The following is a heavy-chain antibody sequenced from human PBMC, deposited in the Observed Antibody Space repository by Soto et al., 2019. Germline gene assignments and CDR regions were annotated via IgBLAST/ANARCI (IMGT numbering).Heavy chain of an antibody. CDR2: ISGSGDTT. CDR3: ARDLGYGGLDY. Sequence: VESLRLSCAGSGFTFRNNAMSWVRQTPGKGLEWVSGISGSGDTTYNADSVKGRFTLSRDNSKSTLFLQMNNLRVDDTAVYYCARDLGYGGLDYWGQGVLVTVSS. J-gene: IGHJ4*02. D-gene: IGHD3-16*01. CDR1: GFTFRNNA. V-gene: IGHV3-23*01.